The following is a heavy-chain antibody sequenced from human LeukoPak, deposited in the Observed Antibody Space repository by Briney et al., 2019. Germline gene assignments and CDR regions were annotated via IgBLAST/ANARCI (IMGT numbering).Heavy chain of an antibody. J-gene: IGHJ6*03. CDR1: GYSFTSYG. Sequence: ASMTVSCKASGYSFTSYGITWVRQAPGPGLEWMGWFIAYSGNTNYAQKLQGRVTMTTDTSTTKISLELRSLSSGDTAVYYCAREAHPCHYCYMDVWGKGTTVTISS. CDR3: AREAHPCHYCYMDV. CDR2: FIAYSGNT. V-gene: IGHV1-18*01.